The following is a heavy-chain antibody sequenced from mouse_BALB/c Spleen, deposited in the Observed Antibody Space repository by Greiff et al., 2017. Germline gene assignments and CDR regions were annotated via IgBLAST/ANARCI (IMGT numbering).Heavy chain of an antibody. CDR1: GFTFSDYY. Sequence: EVHLVESGGGLVKPGGSLKLSCAASGFTFSDYYMYWVRQTPEKRLEWVATISDGGSYTYYPDSVKGRFTISRDNAKNNLYLQMSSLKSEDTAMYYCARDKHYDYGEGFAYWGQGTLVTVSA. J-gene: IGHJ3*01. CDR3: ARDKHYDYGEGFAY. CDR2: ISDGGSYT. V-gene: IGHV5-4*02. D-gene: IGHD2-4*01.